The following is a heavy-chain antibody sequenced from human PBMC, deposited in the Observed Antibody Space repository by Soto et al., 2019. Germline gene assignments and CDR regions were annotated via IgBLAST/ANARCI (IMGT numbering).Heavy chain of an antibody. CDR2: IKEDGSGK. J-gene: IGHJ4*02. Sequence: EVQLVESGGGLVQPGGSLRLSCTASGFRFSSYWMSWVRQAPGKGLGWVANIKEDGSGKYYVDSVKGRFSISRDNARNSLYLQMNSLRVEDTAVYYCVRVGRLGGYWGQGALVTVSS. D-gene: IGHD3-16*01. V-gene: IGHV3-7*03. CDR3: VRVGRLGGY. CDR1: GFRFSSYW.